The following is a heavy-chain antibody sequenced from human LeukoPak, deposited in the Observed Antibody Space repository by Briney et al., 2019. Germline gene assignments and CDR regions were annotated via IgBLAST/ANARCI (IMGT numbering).Heavy chain of an antibody. CDR1: GGSISSGSYY. CDR2: IYTSGST. CDR3: ARSLRYFDFRPYYFDY. Sequence: KPSETLSLTCTVSGGSISSGSYYWSWIRQPAGKGLEWIGRIYTSGSTNYNPSLKSRVTISVDTSKNQFSLKLSSVTAADTAVYYCARSLRYFDFRPYYFDYWGQGTLVTVSS. J-gene: IGHJ4*02. V-gene: IGHV4-61*02. D-gene: IGHD3-9*01.